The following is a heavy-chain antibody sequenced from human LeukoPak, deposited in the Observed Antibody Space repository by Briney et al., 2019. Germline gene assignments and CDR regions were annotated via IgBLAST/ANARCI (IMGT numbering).Heavy chain of an antibody. Sequence: PSETLSLTCTVSGGSISSGGYYWSWIRQPPGKGLEWIGNIYHSGSTYYSPSLKSRVTISVDTSKSQFSLKLSSVTAADTAVYYCARHVSGWYYFDYWGQGTLVTVSS. CDR3: ARHVSGWYYFDY. CDR2: IYHSGST. J-gene: IGHJ4*02. D-gene: IGHD6-19*01. CDR1: GGSISSGGYY. V-gene: IGHV4-30-2*03.